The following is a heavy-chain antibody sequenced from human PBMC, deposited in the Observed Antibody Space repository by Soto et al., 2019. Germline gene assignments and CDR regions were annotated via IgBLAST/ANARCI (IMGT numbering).Heavy chain of an antibody. CDR3: ARADTAMENFDY. V-gene: IGHV4-30-2*01. CDR1: GGPISSGGYS. J-gene: IGHJ4*02. D-gene: IGHD5-18*01. CDR2: IYHSGST. Sequence: SETLSLTCAVSGGPISSGGYSWSWIRQPPGKGLEWIGYIYHSGSTYYNPSLKSRVTISVDRSKNQFSLKLSSVTAADTAAYYCARADTAMENFDYWGQGTLVTVSS.